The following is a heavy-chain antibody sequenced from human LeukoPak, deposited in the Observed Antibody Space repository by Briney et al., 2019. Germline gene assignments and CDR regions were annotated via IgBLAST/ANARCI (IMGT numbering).Heavy chain of an antibody. J-gene: IGHJ4*02. D-gene: IGHD2-2*01. Sequence: SETLSLTCAVYGGSFSGYYWSWIRQPPGKGLEWIGEINHSGSTNYNPSLKSRVTISVDTSKNQFSLKLSSVTAADTAVYYCARRSLGYCSSTSCYGGRYFDYWGQGTLVTVSS. V-gene: IGHV4-34*01. CDR3: ARRSLGYCSSTSCYGGRYFDY. CDR2: INHSGST. CDR1: GGSFSGYY.